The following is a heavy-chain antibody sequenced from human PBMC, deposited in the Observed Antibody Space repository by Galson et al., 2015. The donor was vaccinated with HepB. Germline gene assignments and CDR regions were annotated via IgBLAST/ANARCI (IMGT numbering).Heavy chain of an antibody. CDR1: GFAFSSYW. CDR3: ARLWGRDFSAYYYRTFDY. Sequence: SLRLSCAASGFAFSSYWMHWVRQTPREGLVWVARINPDAYIATYAESVKGRFIISRDNAKDTLFLQMNSLRAEDTAVYYCARLWGRDFSAYYYRTFDYWGQGNLVTVSS. D-gene: IGHD3-22*01. J-gene: IGHJ4*02. CDR2: INPDAYIA. V-gene: IGHV3-74*03.